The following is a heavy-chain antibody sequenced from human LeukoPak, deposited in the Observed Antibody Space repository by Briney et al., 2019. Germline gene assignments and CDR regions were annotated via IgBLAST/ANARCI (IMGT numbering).Heavy chain of an antibody. V-gene: IGHV1-24*01. CDR1: GYTFTTYG. CDR2: FDPEDGET. CDR3: ATGGSGWYDWFDP. Sequence: ASVKVSCKTSGYTFTTYGISWVRQAPGQGLEWMGGFDPEDGETIYAQKFQGRVTMTEDTSTDTAYMELSSLRSEDTAVYYCATGGSGWYDWFDPWGQGTLVTVSS. J-gene: IGHJ5*02. D-gene: IGHD6-19*01.